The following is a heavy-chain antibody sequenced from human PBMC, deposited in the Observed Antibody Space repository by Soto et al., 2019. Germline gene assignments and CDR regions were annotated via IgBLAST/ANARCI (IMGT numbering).Heavy chain of an antibody. J-gene: IGHJ4*02. CDR1: GGTFGSST. CDR2: ITPVFGAP. CDR3: ARGELATLAYLDY. V-gene: IGHV1-69*06. Sequence: GASVKVSCKASGGTFGSSTISWVRQAPGQGLEWMGGITPVFGAPNYAQKFQGRVTITADKSTSTAYMELRSLRSEDTAVYYCARGELATLAYLDYWGQGTLVTVSS. D-gene: IGHD5-12*01.